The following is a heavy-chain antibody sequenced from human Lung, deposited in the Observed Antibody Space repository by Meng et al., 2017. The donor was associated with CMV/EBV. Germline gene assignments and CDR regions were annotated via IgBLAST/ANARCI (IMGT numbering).Heavy chain of an antibody. CDR2: INPTGGGT. D-gene: IGHD6-13*01. CDR1: GYTFTSSY. J-gene: IGHJ5*02. Sequence: ASVXVSXKASGYTFTSSYMNWVRQAPGQGLEWMGIINPTGGGTSYAQKFQGRVTMTRDTSTSTVYMELSSLRSEDTAVYYCARDHPPQSSSPPGVNWFDPXGRGXLVTVSS. V-gene: IGHV1-46*01. CDR3: ARDHPPQSSSPPGVNWFDP.